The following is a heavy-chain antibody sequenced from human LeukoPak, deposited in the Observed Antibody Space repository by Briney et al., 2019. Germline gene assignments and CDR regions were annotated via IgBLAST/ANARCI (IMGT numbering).Heavy chain of an antibody. V-gene: IGHV3-21*01. CDR3: ARDGLVATGDPFDY. CDR1: GFTFSSYS. D-gene: IGHD5-12*01. CDR2: ISSSSSYI. Sequence: GGSLRLSCAASGFTFSSYSMNWGRQAPGKGLEWVSSISSSSSYIYYADSVKGRFTISRDNAKNSLYLQMNSLRAEDTAVYYCARDGLVATGDPFDYWGQGTLVTVSS. J-gene: IGHJ4*02.